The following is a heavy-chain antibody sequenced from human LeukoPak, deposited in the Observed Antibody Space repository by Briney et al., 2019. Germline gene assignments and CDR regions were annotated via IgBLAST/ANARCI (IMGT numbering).Heavy chain of an antibody. J-gene: IGHJ4*02. CDR1: GFTFSNDW. D-gene: IGHD4-11*01. V-gene: IGHV3-74*01. CDR3: ARSNQADDY. CDR2: INPGESST. Sequence: GSLRLSCAASGFTFSNDWPHSVRHVPRKGLWWGSRINPGESSTTYAASVKGRFTISRDNAKNTLYLQMNSLRAEDTAVYYCARSNQADDYWGQGTLVTVSS.